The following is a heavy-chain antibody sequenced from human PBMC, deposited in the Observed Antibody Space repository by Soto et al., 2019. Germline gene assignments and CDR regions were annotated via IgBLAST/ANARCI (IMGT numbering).Heavy chain of an antibody. CDR2: ISGSGGST. CDR1: GFTFSSYA. J-gene: IGHJ6*02. CDR3: AAPKQLSMGYYYGMDV. D-gene: IGHD2-2*01. Sequence: PGGSLRLSCAASGFTFSSYAMSWVRQAPGKGLEWVSAISGSGGSTYYADSVKGRFTISRDNSKNTLYLQMSSLKASDTAMYYCAAPKQLSMGYYYGMDVWGQGTTVTVSS. V-gene: IGHV3-23*01.